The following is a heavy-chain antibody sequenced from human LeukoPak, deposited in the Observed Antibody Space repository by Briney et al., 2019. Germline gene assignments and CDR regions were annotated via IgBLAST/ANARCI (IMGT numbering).Heavy chain of an antibody. CDR2: ISDSGDGT. V-gene: IGHV3-23*01. Sequence: PGGSLRLSCTASGFTFRSYVFSWVRQAPGKGLEWVSAISDSGDGTYYADSVKGRFTISRDNSKNTLYLQMNSLRSDDTAIYYCAKDFDSNNNNYGGVNWGQGTLVIVSS. J-gene: IGHJ4*02. CDR1: GFTFRSYV. CDR3: AKDFDSNNNNYGGVN. D-gene: IGHD3-22*01.